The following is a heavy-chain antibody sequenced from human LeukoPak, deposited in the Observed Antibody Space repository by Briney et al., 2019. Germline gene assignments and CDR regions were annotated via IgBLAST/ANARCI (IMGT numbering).Heavy chain of an antibody. CDR1: GYIFTNYA. CDR3: ARDVAGYYDY. CDR2: ISSKTENP. Sequence: ASVKVSCKVSGYIFTNYALNWVRQAPGQGLEWMGWISSKTENPTYAQGFTGRFVFSLDTSVSTAYLQISSLKAEDTAVYYCARDVAGYYDYWGQGTLVTVSS. J-gene: IGHJ4*02. V-gene: IGHV7-4-1*02.